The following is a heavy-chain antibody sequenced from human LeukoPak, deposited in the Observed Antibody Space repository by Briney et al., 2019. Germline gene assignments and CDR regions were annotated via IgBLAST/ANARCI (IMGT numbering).Heavy chain of an antibody. D-gene: IGHD4-11*01. CDR3: ASTVDYYYYYYMDV. V-gene: IGHV1-18*01. CDR2: ISAYNGNT. CDR1: GYTFTSYG. J-gene: IGHJ6*03. Sequence: ASVKVSCKPSGYTFTSYGISWVRQAPGQRLEWMGWISAYNGNTNYAQKLQGRVTMTTDTSTSTAYMELRSLRSDDTAVYYCASTVDYYYYYYMDVWGKGTTVTVSS.